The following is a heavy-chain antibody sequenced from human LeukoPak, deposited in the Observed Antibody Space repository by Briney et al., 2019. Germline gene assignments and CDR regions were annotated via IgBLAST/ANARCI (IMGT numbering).Heavy chain of an antibody. Sequence: GGSLRLSCAVSGFTFDDYGMSWVRQAPGKGLEWVSGINCNGGSTGYVDSVKGRFTISRDNAKNSLHLQMNSLRAEDTALYYCARDISSGWYFDYWGQGTLVTVSS. J-gene: IGHJ4*02. V-gene: IGHV3-20*04. D-gene: IGHD6-19*01. CDR3: ARDISSGWYFDY. CDR2: INCNGGST. CDR1: GFTFDDYG.